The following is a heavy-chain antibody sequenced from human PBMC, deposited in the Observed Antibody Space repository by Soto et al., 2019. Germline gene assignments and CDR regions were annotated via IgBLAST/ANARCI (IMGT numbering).Heavy chain of an antibody. J-gene: IGHJ4*02. CDR3: ARVLGGYCSGGSCYHFDY. CDR1: GGSISSGGYY. Sequence: QVQLQESGPGLVKPSQTLSLTCTVSGGSISSGGYYWSWIRQHPGKGLEWIGYIYYSGSTYYNPSLKRRVTLSVDTSKNQFSLKLSSVTAADTAVYDCARVLGGYCSGGSCYHFDYWGQGTLVTVSS. D-gene: IGHD2-15*01. V-gene: IGHV4-31*03. CDR2: IYYSGST.